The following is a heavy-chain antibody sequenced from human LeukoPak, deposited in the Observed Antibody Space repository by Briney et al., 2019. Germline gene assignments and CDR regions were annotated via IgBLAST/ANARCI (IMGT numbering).Heavy chain of an antibody. CDR1: GFTFSSYA. CDR2: ISGSGGST. D-gene: IGHD3-22*01. CDR3: ATREGGYYYDSSGYLHFDY. J-gene: IGHJ4*02. V-gene: IGHV3-23*01. Sequence: PGGSLRLSCAASGFTFSSYAMSWVRQAPGKGLEWVSAISGSGGSTYYADSVKGRFTISRDNSKNTLYLQMNSLRAEDTAVYYCATREGGYYYDSSGYLHFDYWGQGTLVTVSS.